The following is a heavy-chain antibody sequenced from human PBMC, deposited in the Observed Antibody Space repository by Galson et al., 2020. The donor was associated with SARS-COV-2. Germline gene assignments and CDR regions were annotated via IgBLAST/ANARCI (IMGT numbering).Heavy chain of an antibody. CDR1: GFTFRNSG. V-gene: IGHV3-33*06. CDR3: AKDAAGYNAYYFDY. D-gene: IGHD5-12*01. CDR2: IWSDGSRK. Sequence: RESLKISCAASGFTFRNSGMHWVRQAPGKGLEWVAVIWSDGSRKYYADSVKGRFAVSRDNFNGVMYLQMNSLRVEDTAVYYCAKDAAGYNAYYFDYWGQGVLVTVAS. J-gene: IGHJ4*02.